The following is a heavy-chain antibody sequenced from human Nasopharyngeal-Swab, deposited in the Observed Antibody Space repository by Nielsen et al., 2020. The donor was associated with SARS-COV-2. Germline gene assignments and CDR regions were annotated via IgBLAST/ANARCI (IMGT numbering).Heavy chain of an antibody. CDR1: GFTFSSYG. D-gene: IGHD3-10*01. Sequence: GESLKISFAASGFTFSSYGMHWVRQAPGKGLEWVAVIWYDGSDKYYGDSVKGRCTISRDNSKNTLYLQVNSLRAEDTAVYYCARVRYGSGSYFDYWGQGTLVTVSS. CDR2: IWYDGSDK. J-gene: IGHJ4*02. V-gene: IGHV3-33*01. CDR3: ARVRYGSGSYFDY.